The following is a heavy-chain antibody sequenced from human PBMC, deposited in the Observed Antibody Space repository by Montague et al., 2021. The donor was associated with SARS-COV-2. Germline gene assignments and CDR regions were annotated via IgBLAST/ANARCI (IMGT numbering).Heavy chain of an antibody. J-gene: IGHJ4*02. CDR2: IRTTGHT. V-gene: IGHV4-61*02. CDR3: ARSGSGTLEFDF. D-gene: IGHD1-26*01. CDR1: GASISTGIYY. Sequence: TLSLTCTVSGASISTGIYYWSWIRQPAGKGLEWIGRIRTTGHTDYNSSLESRVFMSVDTSTNQFSLSLTSVTAADTAVYFCARSGSGTLEFDFWGQGTLVTVSS.